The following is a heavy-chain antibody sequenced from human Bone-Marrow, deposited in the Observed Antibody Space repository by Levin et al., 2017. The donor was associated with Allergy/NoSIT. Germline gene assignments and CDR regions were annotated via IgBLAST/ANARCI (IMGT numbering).Heavy chain of an antibody. V-gene: IGHV4-30-4*01. D-gene: IGHD6-19*01. CDR1: GGSISSGDYY. Sequence: SETLSLTCTVSGGSISSGDYYWSWIRQPPGKGLEWIGYIYYSGRTYYNPSLKSRVTISVDTSKNQFSLKLSSVTAADTAVYYCARVSDQWLAVFDYWGQGTLVTVSS. CDR2: IYYSGRT. CDR3: ARVSDQWLAVFDY. J-gene: IGHJ4*02.